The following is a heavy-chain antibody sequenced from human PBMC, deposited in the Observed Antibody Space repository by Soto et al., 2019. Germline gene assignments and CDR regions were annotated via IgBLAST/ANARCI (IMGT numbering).Heavy chain of an antibody. CDR2: IYYSGST. CDR3: ARGSSGWPPRVDY. CDR1: GGPISSYY. V-gene: IGHV4-59*01. Sequence: QVQLQESGPGLVKPSETLSLNCTVSGGPISSYYWSWIRQSPGRGLEWIGYIYYSGSTNYNPSLKSRVTISVDTSKTQFSLELCSVTAADTAVYYCARGSSGWPPRVDYWGQGTLVTVSS. J-gene: IGHJ4*02. D-gene: IGHD6-19*01.